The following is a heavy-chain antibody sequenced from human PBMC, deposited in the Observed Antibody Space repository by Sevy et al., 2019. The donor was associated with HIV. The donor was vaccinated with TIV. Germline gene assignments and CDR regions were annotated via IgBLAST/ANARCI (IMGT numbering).Heavy chain of an antibody. CDR2: INSDGSST. CDR3: AKRGNEYSSSPAFDY. CDR1: GFTFSSYW. Sequence: GGSLRLSCAASGFTFSSYWMHWVRQAPGKGLVWVSRINSDGSSTSYADSVKGRFTISRDNAKNTLYLQMNSLRAEDTAVYYCAKRGNEYSSSPAFDYWGQGTLVTVSS. V-gene: IGHV3-74*01. J-gene: IGHJ4*02. D-gene: IGHD6-6*01.